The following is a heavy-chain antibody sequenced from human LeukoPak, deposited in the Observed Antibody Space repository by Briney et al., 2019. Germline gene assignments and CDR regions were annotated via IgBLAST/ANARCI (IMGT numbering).Heavy chain of an antibody. Sequence: GGSLRLSCGASGFTLTDCYMTWVRQAPGKGLEWLSYVSGSGDDTNYADSVRGRFTISRDNAKNSLYLQMNSLRVEDTAVYYCARDPRTVRIWGQGTLVTVSS. V-gene: IGHV3-11*06. CDR2: VSGSGDDT. CDR3: ARDPRTVRI. D-gene: IGHD1-1*01. CDR1: GFTLTDCY. J-gene: IGHJ4*02.